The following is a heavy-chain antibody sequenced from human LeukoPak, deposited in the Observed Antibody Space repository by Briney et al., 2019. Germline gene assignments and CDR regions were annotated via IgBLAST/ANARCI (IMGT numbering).Heavy chain of an antibody. D-gene: IGHD6-25*01. V-gene: IGHV3-30*18. Sequence: PGGSLRLSCAASGFTVSSYGMHWVRQAPGKGLEWVSVISYDGSNKYYADSVKGRFTISRDNSKNTLYLKMNRVRAEDTAVYYCAKEGREAGDYPYGMDVWGQGTTITVSS. CDR3: AKEGREAGDYPYGMDV. CDR2: ISYDGSNK. J-gene: IGHJ6*02. CDR1: GFTVSSYG.